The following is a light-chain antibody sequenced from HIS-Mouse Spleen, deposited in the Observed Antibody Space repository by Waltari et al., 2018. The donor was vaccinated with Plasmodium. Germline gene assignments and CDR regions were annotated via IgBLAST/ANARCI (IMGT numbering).Light chain of an antibody. CDR1: QSVSSN. CDR2: GAS. Sequence: GERATLSCRASQSVSSNLAWYQQKPGQAPRLLIYGASTRATGIPARFSGSGSGTEFTLTISSLQSEDFAVYYCQQYNNWPFTFGPGTKVDIK. CDR3: QQYNNWPFT. V-gene: IGKV3-15*01. J-gene: IGKJ3*01.